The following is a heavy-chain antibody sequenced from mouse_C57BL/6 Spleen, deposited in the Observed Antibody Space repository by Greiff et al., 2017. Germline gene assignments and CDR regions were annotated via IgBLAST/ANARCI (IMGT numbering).Heavy chain of an antibody. V-gene: IGHV14-4*01. J-gene: IGHJ3*01. CDR2: IDPENGDT. CDR1: GFNIKDDY. CDR3: TTRENCGNYGDSFAY. Sequence: VQLKEPGAELVRPGASVKLSCTASGFNIKDDYMHWVKQRPEQGLEWIGWIDPENGDTEYASKFQGKATITADTSSNTAYLQLSSLTSEDTAVYYCTTRENCGNYGDSFAYWGQGALVTVSA. D-gene: IGHD2-1*01.